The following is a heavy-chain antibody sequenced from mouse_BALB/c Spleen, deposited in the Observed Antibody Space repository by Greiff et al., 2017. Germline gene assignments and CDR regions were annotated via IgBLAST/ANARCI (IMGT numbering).Heavy chain of an antibody. J-gene: IGHJ4*01. Sequence: EVKLQESGAELVRSGASVKLSCTASGFNIKDYYMHWVKQRPEQGLEWIGWIDPENGDTEYAPKFQGKATMTADTSSYTAYLQLSSLTSEDTAVYYCILPAMDYWGQGTSVTVSS. CDR1: GFNIKDYY. CDR2: IDPENGDT. V-gene: IGHV14-4*02. CDR3: ILPAMDY.